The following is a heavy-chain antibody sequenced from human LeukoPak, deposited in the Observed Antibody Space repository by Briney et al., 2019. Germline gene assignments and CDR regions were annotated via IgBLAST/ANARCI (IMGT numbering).Heavy chain of an antibody. CDR3: ARLAIAAAGAYFDY. J-gene: IGHJ4*02. CDR1: GYSFTNYW. V-gene: IGHV5-51*01. Sequence: GESLKISCKGSGYSFTNYWIGWVRPMPGKGLEWMGIIYPGDSDTRYSPSFQGQVTISADKSISTAYLQWSSLKPSDTAMYYCARLAIAAAGAYFDYWGQGTLVTVSS. CDR2: IYPGDSDT. D-gene: IGHD6-13*01.